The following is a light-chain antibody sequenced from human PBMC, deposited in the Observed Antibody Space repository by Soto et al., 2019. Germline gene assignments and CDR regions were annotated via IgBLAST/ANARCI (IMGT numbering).Light chain of an antibody. CDR3: QHHNRYSGA. CDR2: KAS. J-gene: IGKJ1*01. CDR1: QSSSSW. V-gene: IGKV1-5*03. Sequence: LCRSLKESITLCSRASQSSSSWVAWYQQKPGKAPKLLIYKASSLESGVPSRFSVSGTGREFTFIFSIGQPDDLATHYIQHHNRYSGAIGEGTKVDIK.